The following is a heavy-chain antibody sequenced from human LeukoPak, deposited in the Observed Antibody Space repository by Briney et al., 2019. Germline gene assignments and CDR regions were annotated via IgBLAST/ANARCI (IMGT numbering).Heavy chain of an antibody. V-gene: IGHV3-23*01. CDR2: ISGSAVGT. J-gene: IGHJ4*02. CDR3: TKDPLDY. CDR1: GFTLSSYM. Sequence: PGGSLRLSCVASGFTLSSYMMSWVRQAPGKGLEWVSAISGSAVGTFYSDSVRGRFTISRDSPKNTPYLQMNSLRVEDTAVYYCTKDPLDYWGQGTLVTVSS.